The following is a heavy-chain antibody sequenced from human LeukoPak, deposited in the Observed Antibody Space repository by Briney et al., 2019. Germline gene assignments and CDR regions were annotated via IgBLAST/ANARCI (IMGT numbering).Heavy chain of an antibody. CDR3: ARKTDSGGQGDY. CDR1: GFSVSSNY. J-gene: IGHJ4*02. D-gene: IGHD3-22*01. V-gene: IGHV3-66*01. Sequence: GGSLRLSCAASGFSVSSNYMSWVRQAPGKGLECVSVIYSGGNTYYADSVKGRFTIPRDKSKNTLYLQMNSLRAEDTAVYYCARKTDSGGQGDYWGPGTLVTVSS. CDR2: IYSGGNT.